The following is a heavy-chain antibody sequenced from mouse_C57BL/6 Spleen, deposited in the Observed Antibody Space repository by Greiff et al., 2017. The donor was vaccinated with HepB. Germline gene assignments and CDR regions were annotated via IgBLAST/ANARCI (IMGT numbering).Heavy chain of an antibody. CDR1: GYTFTDYY. V-gene: IGHV1-26*01. CDR2: INPNNGGT. D-gene: IGHD1-1*01. CDR3: ARSGGSSYDDY. J-gene: IGHJ2*01. Sequence: VQLQQSGPELVKPGASVKISCKASGYTFTDYYMNWVKQSHGKSLEWIGDINPNNGGTSYNQKFKGKATLTVDKSSSTAYMELRSLTSEDSAVYYCARSGGSSYDDYWGQGTTLTVSS.